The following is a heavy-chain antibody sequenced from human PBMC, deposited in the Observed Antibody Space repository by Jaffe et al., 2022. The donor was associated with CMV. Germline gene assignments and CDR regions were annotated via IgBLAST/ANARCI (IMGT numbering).Heavy chain of an antibody. CDR2: IRTKDKTYAT. J-gene: IGHJ4*02. CDR1: GFTFSGAA. V-gene: IGHV3-73*01. CDR3: TADEGIDWNYFALDY. Sequence: EVQLVESGGGLVQPGGSLKLSCAASGFTFSGAAMHWVRQASGKGLEWIGRIRTKDKTYATAYAASVKGRFTISRDDSKNTAYLHMNSLKTDDTAVYYCTADEGIDWNYFALDYWGQGTLVTVSS. D-gene: IGHD1-7*01.